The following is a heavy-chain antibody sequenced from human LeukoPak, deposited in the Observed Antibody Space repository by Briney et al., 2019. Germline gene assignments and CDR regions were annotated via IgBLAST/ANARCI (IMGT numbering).Heavy chain of an antibody. V-gene: IGHV3-23*01. CDR2: INYSGGTT. CDR1: GFTFSSYA. J-gene: IGHJ4*02. CDR3: AKVGTWTY. D-gene: IGHD3/OR15-3a*01. Sequence: PGGSLTLSCAASGFTFSSYALSWVRQAPGKGLEWASAINYSGGTTYYAASVKGRFTISRDNSKYTLYLQMNSLRVEDRAVYFCAKVGTWTYWGQGTLVTVSS.